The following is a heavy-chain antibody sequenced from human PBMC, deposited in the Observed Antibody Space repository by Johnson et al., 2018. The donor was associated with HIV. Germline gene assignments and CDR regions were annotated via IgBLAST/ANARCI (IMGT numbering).Heavy chain of an antibody. CDR1: GFTFSTNW. Sequence: VLLVESGGDLVQPGGSLRLSCVGSGFTFSTNWMHWVRQAPGKGLVWVSRINSDGSSTSYADSVKGRFTISRDNSKNTLYLQMNSLIAEDTAVYYCARDLKGWGLPEDAFDIWGQGTMVTVSS. J-gene: IGHJ3*02. V-gene: IGHV3-74*01. D-gene: IGHD2-21*01. CDR3: ARDLKGWGLPEDAFDI. CDR2: INSDGSST.